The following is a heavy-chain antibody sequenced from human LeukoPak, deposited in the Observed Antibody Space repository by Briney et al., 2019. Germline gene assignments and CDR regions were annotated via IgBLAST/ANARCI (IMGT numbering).Heavy chain of an antibody. D-gene: IGHD3-22*01. CDR3: ARRYYYDSSGLRPPFDY. J-gene: IGHJ4*02. V-gene: IGHV4-34*01. Sequence: PSETLSLTCAVYGGSFSGYYWSWIRQPPGKGLEWIGEINHSGSTNYNPSLKSRVTISVDTSKNQFSLKLSSVTAADTAVYYCARRYYYDSSGLRPPFDYWGQGTLVTVSS. CDR1: GGSFSGYY. CDR2: INHSGST.